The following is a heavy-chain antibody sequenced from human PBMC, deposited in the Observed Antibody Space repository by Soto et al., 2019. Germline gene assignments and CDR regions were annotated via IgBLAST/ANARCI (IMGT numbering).Heavy chain of an antibody. Sequence: PSETLSLTCTVSCGSISSSSYYWGWIRQPPGKGLEWIGSIYYSGSTYYNPSLKSRVTISVDTSKNQFSLKLSSVTAADTAVYYCARQEPGIAAAGTRGPWDYWGQGTLVTVSS. V-gene: IGHV4-39*01. CDR1: CGSISSSSYY. D-gene: IGHD6-13*01. CDR3: ARQEPGIAAAGTRGPWDY. CDR2: IYYSGST. J-gene: IGHJ4*02.